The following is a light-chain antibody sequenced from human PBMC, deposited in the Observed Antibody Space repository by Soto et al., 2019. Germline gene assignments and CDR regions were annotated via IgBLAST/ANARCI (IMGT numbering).Light chain of an antibody. CDR2: ENN. Sequence: QSVLTQPPSVSAAPGQKVTISCSGSSSNIGNNYVSWYQQLPGTAPKLLIYENNKRPSGIPDRFSGSKSGTSDTLGITGLQTGDEADYYCGTWDSSLSAGGVFGTGTKLTVL. J-gene: IGLJ1*01. V-gene: IGLV1-51*02. CDR1: SSNIGNNY. CDR3: GTWDSSLSAGGV.